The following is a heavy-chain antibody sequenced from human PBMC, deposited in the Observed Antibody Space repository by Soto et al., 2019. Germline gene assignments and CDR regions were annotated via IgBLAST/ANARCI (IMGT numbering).Heavy chain of an antibody. CDR1: GGSISSSSYY. CDR3: ARQGYDFWSGYPLYYYYGMDV. V-gene: IGHV4-39*01. CDR2: IYYSGST. Sequence: PSETLSLTCTVSGGSISSSSYYWGWIRQPPGKGLEWIGSIYYSGSTYYNPSPKSRVTISVGTSKNQFSLKLSSVTAADTAVYYCARQGYDFWSGYPLYYYYGMDVWGQGTTVT. J-gene: IGHJ6*02. D-gene: IGHD3-3*01.